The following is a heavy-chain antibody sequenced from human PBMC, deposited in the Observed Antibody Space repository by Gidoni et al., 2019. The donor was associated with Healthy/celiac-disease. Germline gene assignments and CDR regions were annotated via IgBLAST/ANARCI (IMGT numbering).Heavy chain of an antibody. V-gene: IGHV3-33*01. J-gene: IGHJ4*02. CDR2: IWYDGINK. CDR1: VFTFSSYG. Sequence: QVQLVEAGRRVVQPGRSLSLSRASSVFTFSSYGMHWVIHAPGKGREWVVVIWYDGINKYYADSVRGRFTISRDNAKNTLYLQMNSLRAEDTAVYYCARDFRRGGSSSSNYFDYWGQGTLVTVSS. D-gene: IGHD6-6*01. CDR3: ARDFRRGGSSSSNYFDY.